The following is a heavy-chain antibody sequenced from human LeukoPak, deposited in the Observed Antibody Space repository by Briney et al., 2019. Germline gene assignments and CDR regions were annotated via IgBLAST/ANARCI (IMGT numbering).Heavy chain of an antibody. Sequence: GGSLRLSCAASGFTFSSYSMNWVRQAQGKGREWVSSISGSIRYIYYADSVKGRFTISGDNAKNSLYLQMNSLRAEDTAVYHCAGVAVEMATTTPYYYYGMDVWGQGTTVTVS. CDR3: AGVAVEMATTTPYYYYGMDV. V-gene: IGHV3-21*01. CDR1: GFTFSSYS. CDR2: ISGSIRYI. D-gene: IGHD5-24*01. J-gene: IGHJ6*02.